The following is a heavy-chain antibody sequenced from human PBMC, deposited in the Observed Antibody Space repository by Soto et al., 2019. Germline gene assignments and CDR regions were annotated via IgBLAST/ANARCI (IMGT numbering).Heavy chain of an antibody. CDR3: ARDLSIAAAGTGY. CDR1: GYTFTSYA. CDR2: INAGNGNT. Sequence: ASVKVSCKASGYTFTSYAMHWVRQAPGQRLEWMGWINAGNGNTKYSQKFQGRVTITRDTSASTAYMELSSLRSEDTAVYYCARDLSIAAAGTGYWGQGTLVTVSS. D-gene: IGHD6-13*01. V-gene: IGHV1-3*01. J-gene: IGHJ4*02.